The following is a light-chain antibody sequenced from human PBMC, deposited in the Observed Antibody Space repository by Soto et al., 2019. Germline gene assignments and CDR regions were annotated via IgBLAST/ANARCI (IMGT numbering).Light chain of an antibody. V-gene: IGKV3-15*01. CDR1: QSVSSSY. Sequence: IRFTQSPATLYLTQGERATLSCGASQSVSSSYLAWYQQKPGLAPRLLIYGASSRATGIPARFSGSGSGTEFTLTISSLQSDDFAVYYCQQYNNWPQTFGQGTKVDIK. J-gene: IGKJ1*01. CDR2: GAS. CDR3: QQYNNWPQT.